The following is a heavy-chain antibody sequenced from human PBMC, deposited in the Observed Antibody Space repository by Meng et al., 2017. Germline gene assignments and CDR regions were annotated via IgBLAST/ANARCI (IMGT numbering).Heavy chain of an antibody. D-gene: IGHD6-19*01. CDR2: ISSSSSYI. CDR3: ARRRGSSGWKFDY. CDR1: GFTFSSYS. J-gene: IGHJ4*02. Sequence: GGSLRLSCAASGFTFSSYSMNWVRQAPGKGLEWVSSISSSSSYIYYADSVKGRFTISRDNAKNSRYLQMNSLRAEDTAVYYCARRRGSSGWKFDYWGQGTLVTVSS. V-gene: IGHV3-21*01.